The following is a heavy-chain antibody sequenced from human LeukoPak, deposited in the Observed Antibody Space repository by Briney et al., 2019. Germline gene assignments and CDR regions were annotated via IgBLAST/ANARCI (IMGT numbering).Heavy chain of an antibody. J-gene: IGHJ4*02. CDR3: ASGNSSGWYSGFCFDY. CDR2: ISAYNGNT. D-gene: IGHD6-19*01. Sequence: ASVKVSCKASGYTFTSYGISWVRQAPGQGLEWMGWISAYNGNTNYAQKLQGRVTMTTDTSTSTAYTELRSLRSDDTAVYYCASGNSSGWYSGFCFDYWGQGTLVTVSS. CDR1: GYTFTSYG. V-gene: IGHV1-18*04.